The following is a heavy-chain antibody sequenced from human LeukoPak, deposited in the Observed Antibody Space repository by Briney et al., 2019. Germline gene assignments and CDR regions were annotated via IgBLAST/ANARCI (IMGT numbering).Heavy chain of an antibody. CDR1: GFTFTTFG. V-gene: IGHV3-30*03. J-gene: IGHJ4*02. Sequence: PGRSLRLSCAASGFTFTTFGIHWVRQAPGKGLEWVAAISPDGNIDYYSDSVKGRFSISRDDSKNMIYLQMNSLRSEGSAVYFCARINNFDDFWGQGTLVTVSS. D-gene: IGHD1-1*01. CDR2: ISPDGNID. CDR3: ARINNFDDF.